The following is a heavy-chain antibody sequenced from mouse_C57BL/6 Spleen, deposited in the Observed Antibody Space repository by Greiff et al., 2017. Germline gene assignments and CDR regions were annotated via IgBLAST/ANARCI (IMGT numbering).Heavy chain of an antibody. V-gene: IGHV1-47*01. J-gene: IGHJ4*01. CDR3: AKREYYYGSIYFYSMDY. Sequence: QVQLKQSGAELVKPGASVKMSCKASGYTFTTYPIEWMKQNHGKSLEWIGNFHPYNDDTKYNEKFKGKATLTVEKSSSTVYLELSRLTSDDSAVYYGAKREYYYGSIYFYSMDYWGQGTSVTVSS. CDR2: FHPYNDDT. CDR1: GYTFTTYP. D-gene: IGHD1-1*01.